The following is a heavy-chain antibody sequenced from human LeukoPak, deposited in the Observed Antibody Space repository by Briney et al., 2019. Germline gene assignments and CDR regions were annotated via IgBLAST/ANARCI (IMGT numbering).Heavy chain of an antibody. J-gene: IGHJ4*02. D-gene: IGHD4-17*01. V-gene: IGHV3-43*02. CDR3: AKDYSDYGDSRFDY. CDR1: GFTFDDYA. Sequence: GGSLRLSCAASGFTFDDYAMHWVRQAPGKGREWVSLISGDGGSTYYADSVKGRFTISRDNSKNSLYLQMNSLRTEDTALYYCAKDYSDYGDSRFDYWGQGTLVTVSS. CDR2: ISGDGGST.